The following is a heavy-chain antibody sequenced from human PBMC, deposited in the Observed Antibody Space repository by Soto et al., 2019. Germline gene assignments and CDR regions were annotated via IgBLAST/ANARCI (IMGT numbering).Heavy chain of an antibody. CDR1: GYTFTSYG. CDR2: ISAYNGNT. Sequence: ASVKVSCKASGYTFTSYGISWVRQAPGQGLEGMGWISAYNGNTNYAQKLQGRVTMTTDTSTSTAYMELRSLRSDDTAVYYCARDPQRLNYDFWSGYFGPKDWFDPWGQGTLVTVSS. CDR3: ARDPQRLNYDFWSGYFGPKDWFDP. V-gene: IGHV1-18*01. J-gene: IGHJ5*02. D-gene: IGHD3-3*01.